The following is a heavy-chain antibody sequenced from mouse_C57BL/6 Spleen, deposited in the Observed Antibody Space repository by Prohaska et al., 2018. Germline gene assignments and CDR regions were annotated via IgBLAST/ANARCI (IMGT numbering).Heavy chain of an antibody. V-gene: IGHV1-72*01. CDR3: ARDTTVVAHYFDY. D-gene: IGHD1-1*01. J-gene: IGHJ2*01. CDR1: GYTFTSYW. Sequence: GAELVKPGASVKLSCKASGYTFTSYWMHWVKQRPGRGLEWIGRIDPNSGGTKYNEKFKSKATLTVDKPSSTAYMQLSSLTSEDSAVYYCARDTTVVAHYFDYWGQGTTLTVSS. CDR2: IDPNSGGT.